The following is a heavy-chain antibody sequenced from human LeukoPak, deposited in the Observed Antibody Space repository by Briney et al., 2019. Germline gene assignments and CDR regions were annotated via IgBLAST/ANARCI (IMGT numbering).Heavy chain of an antibody. J-gene: IGHJ4*02. CDR1: GFTFSTYA. V-gene: IGHV3-23*01. D-gene: IGHD2-15*01. CDR2: ISSSGTTT. Sequence: GGSLRLSCAASGFTFSTYATSWVRQAPGKGLEWVSSISSSGTTTYYADSVKGRFTISRDNSKNTLYLQMNSLRAEDTAVYYRATARGYFDYWGQGALVTVSS. CDR3: ATARGYFDY.